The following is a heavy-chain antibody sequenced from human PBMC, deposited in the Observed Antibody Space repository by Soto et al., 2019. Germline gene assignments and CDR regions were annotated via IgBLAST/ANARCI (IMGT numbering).Heavy chain of an antibody. D-gene: IGHD3-16*02. V-gene: IGHV4-59*01. Sequence: QVQLQESGPGLANPSETLSLTCTVSGDSIKHYYWSWIRQPPGKRLEWIGYIYYTGSTTYSPSLESRVTMSVDTSKNQFYLKLSSVNAADTAVYYCAKYRRTEEEGFTLDSWGRGTLVTVSS. CDR1: GDSIKHYY. CDR3: AKYRRTEEEGFTLDS. J-gene: IGHJ4*02. CDR2: IYYTGST.